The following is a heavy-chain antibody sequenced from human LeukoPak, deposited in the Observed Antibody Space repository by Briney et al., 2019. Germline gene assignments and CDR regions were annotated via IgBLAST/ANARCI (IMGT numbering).Heavy chain of an antibody. V-gene: IGHV3-21*01. D-gene: IGHD3-22*01. Sequence: GGSLRLSCAASGFTFNAYSMNWVRQGPGKGLEWVSTIDFSGDYIYYADSLKGRFTISRDNAKKSLYLQMNSLRAEDTAVYYCARADSSGYYLFGGFDLWGRGTLVTVSS. CDR1: GFTFNAYS. J-gene: IGHJ2*01. CDR2: IDFSGDYI. CDR3: ARADSSGYYLFGGFDL.